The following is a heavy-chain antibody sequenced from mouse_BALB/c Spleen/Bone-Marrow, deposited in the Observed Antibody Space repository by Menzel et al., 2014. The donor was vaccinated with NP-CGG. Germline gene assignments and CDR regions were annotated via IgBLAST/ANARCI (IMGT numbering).Heavy chain of an antibody. D-gene: IGHD1-1*01. V-gene: IGHV3-8*02. CDR1: GDSITSGY. CDR2: ISYSGST. J-gene: IGHJ4*01. CDR3: ARGGGSSYNYAMDY. Sequence: VQLKESGPSLVKPSQTLSLTCSVTGDSITSGYWNWIRKFPGNKLEYMGYISYSGSTYYNPSLKSRISITRDTPKNQYYLQLNSVTTEDTATYYCARGGGSSYNYAMDYWGQGTSVTVSS.